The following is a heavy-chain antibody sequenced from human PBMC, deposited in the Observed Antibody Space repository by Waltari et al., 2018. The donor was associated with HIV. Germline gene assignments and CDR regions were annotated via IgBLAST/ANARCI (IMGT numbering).Heavy chain of an antibody. J-gene: IGHJ4*02. V-gene: IGHV3-33*01. Sequence: QVQLVESGGGVVQPGRSLRLSCAASGFPFRHFAMHWVRQAPGKGLEWVAVIWYDGENKYYADSVKGRFTISRDNSKNTLYLQMNSLRVEDTAVYYCARGGYYYDISGYYHYWGQGTLVTVSS. D-gene: IGHD3-22*01. CDR2: IWYDGENK. CDR1: GFPFRHFA. CDR3: ARGGYYYDISGYYHY.